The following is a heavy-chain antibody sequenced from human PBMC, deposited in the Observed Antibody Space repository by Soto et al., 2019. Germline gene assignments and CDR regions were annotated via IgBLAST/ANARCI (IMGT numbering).Heavy chain of an antibody. CDR3: ARDGRRKDIVVVVAALFDP. D-gene: IGHD2-15*01. Sequence: EVQLVESGGGLVQPGGPLRLSCAASGFTFSSYWMSWVRQAPGKGLEWVANIKQDGSEKYYVDSVKGRFTISRDNAKNSLYLQMNSLRAEDTAVYYCARDGRRKDIVVVVAALFDPWGQGTLVTVSS. J-gene: IGHJ5*02. CDR1: GFTFSSYW. CDR2: IKQDGSEK. V-gene: IGHV3-7*01.